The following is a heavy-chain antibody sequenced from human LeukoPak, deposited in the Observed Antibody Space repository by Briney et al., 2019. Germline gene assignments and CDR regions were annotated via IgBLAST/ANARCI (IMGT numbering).Heavy chain of an antibody. D-gene: IGHD6-6*01. CDR1: GGSISSSSYY. J-gene: IGHJ6*03. V-gene: IGHV4-39*07. CDR3: ARDWGVTGRPGYMDV. Sequence: SETLSLTCTVSGGSISSSSYYWGWIRQPPGKGLEWIGSIYYSGSTYYNPSLKSRVTISVDTSKNQFSLKLSSVTAADTAVYYCARDWGVTGRPGYMDVWGKGTTVTVSS. CDR2: IYYSGST.